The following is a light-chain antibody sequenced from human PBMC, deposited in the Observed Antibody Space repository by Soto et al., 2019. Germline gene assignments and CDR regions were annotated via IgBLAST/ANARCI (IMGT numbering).Light chain of an antibody. Sequence: IQMTQSPSTLSASVGDRVTITCRASQSISSWLAWYQQKPGKAPKLLIFDAFSLESGVPSRFSGSRSGTEFTLTISSLQPDDYATYYCQQYNSYSPLTFGGGTKV. CDR1: QSISSW. CDR2: DAF. J-gene: IGKJ4*01. V-gene: IGKV1-5*01. CDR3: QQYNSYSPLT.